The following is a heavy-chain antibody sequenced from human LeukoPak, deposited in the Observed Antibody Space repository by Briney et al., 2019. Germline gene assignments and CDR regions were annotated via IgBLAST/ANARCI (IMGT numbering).Heavy chain of an antibody. CDR3: ARGRLEYCSGGSCYHQFDY. Sequence: SETLSLTCAVYGGSFSGYYWSWIRQPPGKGLEWIGEINHSGSTNYNPSHKSRVTISVDTSKNQFSLKLSSVTAADTAVYYCARGRLEYCSGGSCYHQFDYWGQGTLVTVSS. CDR1: GGSFSGYY. D-gene: IGHD2-15*01. J-gene: IGHJ4*02. V-gene: IGHV4-34*01. CDR2: INHSGST.